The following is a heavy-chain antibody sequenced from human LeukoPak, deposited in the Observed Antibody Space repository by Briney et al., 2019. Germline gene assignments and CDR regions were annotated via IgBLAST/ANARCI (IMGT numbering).Heavy chain of an antibody. V-gene: IGHV3-23*01. J-gene: IGHJ4*02. CDR2: ISGSGGST. Sequence: PGGSLRLSCAASGFTFSSYAMSWVRQAPGKGLEWVSAISGSGGSTYYADSVKGRFTISRDDSKNTLYLQMNSLRAEDTAVYYCAKRRDSSGYYDYWGQGTLVTVSS. CDR3: AKRRDSSGYYDY. D-gene: IGHD3-22*01. CDR1: GFTFSSYA.